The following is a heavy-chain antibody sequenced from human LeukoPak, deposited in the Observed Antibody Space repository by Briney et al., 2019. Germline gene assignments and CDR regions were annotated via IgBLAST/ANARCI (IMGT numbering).Heavy chain of an antibody. V-gene: IGHV1-8*01. Sequence: ASVKVCCKASGYTFSNYDINWVRQATGQGLELMGYMNPNSGHTVYAQKFQGRVTMTRDTSISTAYMELSSLRFDDTAVYYCARVPRESNSHWGQGTLVTVSS. J-gene: IGHJ4*02. CDR3: ARVPRESNSH. D-gene: IGHD1-1*01. CDR1: GYTFSNYD. CDR2: MNPNSGHT.